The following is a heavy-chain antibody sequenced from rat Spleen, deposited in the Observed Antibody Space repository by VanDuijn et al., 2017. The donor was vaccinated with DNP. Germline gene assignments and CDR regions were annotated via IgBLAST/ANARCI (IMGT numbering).Heavy chain of an antibody. CDR1: GFTFSNYD. CDR2: ISTSGGST. Sequence: EVQVVESGGGLVQPGRSLKLSCAASGFTFSNYDMAWVRQAPTKGLEWVASISTSGGSTYYRDSVKGRFTISRDNAKSTLYLQMNSLRSEDTATYYCTTPNAWGQGTSVTVSS. CDR3: TTPNA. D-gene: IGHD3-2*01. J-gene: IGHJ4*01. V-gene: IGHV5-27*01.